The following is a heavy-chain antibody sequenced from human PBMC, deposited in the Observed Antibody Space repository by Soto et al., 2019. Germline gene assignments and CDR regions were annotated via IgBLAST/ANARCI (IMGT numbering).Heavy chain of an antibody. CDR1: GFTFGDYA. V-gene: IGHV3-49*03. J-gene: IGHJ5*02. Sequence: DVQLVESGGGLVQPGRSLGLSCKASGFTFGDYAMTWFRQAPGKGLEWVGFISSKRYGGTAEDATSVKGRFTISRDDSKSITYLQMNSLKTEDTAVYFCSRLPPSKYRDSPFDPWGQGTLVIVSS. CDR3: SRLPPSKYRDSPFDP. CDR2: ISSKRYGGTA. D-gene: IGHD5-12*01.